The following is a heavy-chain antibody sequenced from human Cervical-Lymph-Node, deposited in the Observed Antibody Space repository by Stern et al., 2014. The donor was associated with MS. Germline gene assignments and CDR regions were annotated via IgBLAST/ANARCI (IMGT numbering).Heavy chain of an antibody. D-gene: IGHD6-19*01. V-gene: IGHV4-39*01. J-gene: IGHJ6*02. CDR3: ARRAVAGYYYYGMDV. CDR2: IYYSGST. Sequence: QLHLQESGPGLVKPSETLSLTCTVSGGSISSSSYYWGWIRQPPGKGLEWIGSIYYSGSTYYNPSLKSRVTISVDPPKNHFSRKLSSVTAADTAVYYCARRAVAGYYYYGMDVWGQGTTVTVSS. CDR1: GGSISSSSYY.